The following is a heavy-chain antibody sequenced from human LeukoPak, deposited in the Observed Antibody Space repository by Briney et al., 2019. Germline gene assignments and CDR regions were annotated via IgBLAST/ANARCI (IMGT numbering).Heavy chain of an antibody. Sequence: SETLSLTCAVYGRSFSGYYWSWIRQPPGKGLEWIGEINHSGSTNYNPSLKSRVTISVDTSKNQFSLKLSSVTAADTAVYYCARVGYDFWSGYYGEVNYYYMDVWGKGTTVTVSS. D-gene: IGHD3-3*01. CDR1: GRSFSGYY. CDR2: INHSGST. V-gene: IGHV4-34*01. CDR3: ARVGYDFWSGYYGEVNYYYMDV. J-gene: IGHJ6*03.